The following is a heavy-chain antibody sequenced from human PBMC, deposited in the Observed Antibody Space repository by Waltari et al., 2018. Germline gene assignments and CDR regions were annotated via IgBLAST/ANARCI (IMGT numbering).Heavy chain of an antibody. CDR2: INPNVGGT. D-gene: IGHD2-21*02. J-gene: IGHJ4*02. V-gene: IGHV1-2*02. Sequence: QVQLVQSGAEVKKPGASVKVSCKAAGYTFTDYYIPWVRQAPGQGLEWKGWINPNVGGTNEERRFKGGVTRPRNTAISTAYMGLGRLRPDDPAGYFCASPGGWGDPDFDYWGQGTLVTVSS. CDR1: GYTFTDYY. CDR3: ASPGGWGDPDFDY.